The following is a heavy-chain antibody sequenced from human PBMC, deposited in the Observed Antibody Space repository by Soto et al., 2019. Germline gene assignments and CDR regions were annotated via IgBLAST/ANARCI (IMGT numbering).Heavy chain of an antibody. CDR1: GFTFDDYA. CDR3: ANLRSDYYGSGSYLTSDY. D-gene: IGHD3-10*01. J-gene: IGHJ4*02. Sequence: PGGSLRLSCAASGFTFDDYAMHWVRQAPGKGLEWVSGISWNSGSIGYADSVKGRFTISRDNAKNSLYLQMNSLRAEDTALYYCANLRSDYYGSGSYLTSDYWGQGTLVTVSS. V-gene: IGHV3-9*01. CDR2: ISWNSGSI.